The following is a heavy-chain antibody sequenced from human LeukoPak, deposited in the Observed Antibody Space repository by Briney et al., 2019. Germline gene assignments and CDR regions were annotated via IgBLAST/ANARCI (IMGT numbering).Heavy chain of an antibody. CDR3: AREAVHYGSGSLDY. D-gene: IGHD3-10*01. CDR2: IHSSGST. CDR1: GRSISSYY. J-gene: IGHJ4*02. Sequence: SETLSLTCTVSGRSISSYYWSWIRQPAGEGLEWIGRIHSSGSTNYSPSRKSRVAMSLDTSKNQFSLELSSVTAAHTAVYYCAREAVHYGSGSLDYWGQGTLVTVSS. V-gene: IGHV4-4*07.